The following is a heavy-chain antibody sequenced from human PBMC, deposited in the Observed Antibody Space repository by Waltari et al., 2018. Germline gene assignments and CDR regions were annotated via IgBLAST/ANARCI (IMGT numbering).Heavy chain of an antibody. CDR3: ARYSGQRLEQNYFDP. CDR1: GYSFSGYW. J-gene: IGHJ5*02. D-gene: IGHD6-25*01. CDR2: IYPDDSRT. Sequence: EVQLVQSGAEVKTPGETLKICCRGSGYSFSGYWIGWVRQMPGKGLEWMGIIYPDDSRTIYSPSFQGQVTMSVDKSISAACLQWSSLKASDTAMFYCARYSGQRLEQNYFDPWGQGTLVTVSS. V-gene: IGHV5-51*01.